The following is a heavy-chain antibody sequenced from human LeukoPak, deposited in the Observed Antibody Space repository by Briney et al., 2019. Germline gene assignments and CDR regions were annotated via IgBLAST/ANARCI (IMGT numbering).Heavy chain of an antibody. V-gene: IGHV4-39*01. CDR2: IYYSGST. Sequence: SETLSLTCTVSGGSISSSSYYWGWIRQPPGKGLEWIGSIYYSGSTYYNPSLKSRVTISVDTSKNQFSLKLSSVTAADTAVYYCARHVDGNYDILTGYYFDYWGQGTLVTVSS. J-gene: IGHJ4*02. CDR1: GGSISSSSYY. CDR3: ARHVDGNYDILTGYYFDY. D-gene: IGHD3-9*01.